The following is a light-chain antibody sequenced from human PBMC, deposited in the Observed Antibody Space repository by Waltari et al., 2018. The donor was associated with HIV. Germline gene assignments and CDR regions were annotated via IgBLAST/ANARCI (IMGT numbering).Light chain of an antibody. CDR1: QNIRLS. Sequence: DIQMTQSPSFVSAAVVDRVTITCRASQNIRLSLAWYQQRPGRAPQLLISPASVLHRGVPSRFSGSGSGTVFTLSISGLHPDDFATYYCQQSNNFPLTFGPGTTV. CDR2: PAS. J-gene: IGKJ3*01. V-gene: IGKV1-12*01. CDR3: QQSNNFPLT.